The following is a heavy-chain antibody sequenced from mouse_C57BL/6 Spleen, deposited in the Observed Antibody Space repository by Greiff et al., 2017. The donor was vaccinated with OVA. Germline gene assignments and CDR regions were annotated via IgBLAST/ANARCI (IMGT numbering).Heavy chain of an antibody. CDR2: INPGRGGT. CDR3: ARQRGYYGRGAMDY. Sequence: VQLVESGAELVRPGTSVKVSCKASGYAFTNYLIEWVKQRPGQGLEWIGVINPGRGGTNYNEKFKGKATLTADKSSSTAYKQLSSLTSENTTVYFCARQRGYYGRGAMDYWGQGTSVTVSS. V-gene: IGHV1-54*01. D-gene: IGHD1-1*01. CDR1: GYAFTNYL. J-gene: IGHJ4*01.